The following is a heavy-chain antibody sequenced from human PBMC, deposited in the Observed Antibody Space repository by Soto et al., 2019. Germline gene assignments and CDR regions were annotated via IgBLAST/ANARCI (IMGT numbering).Heavy chain of an antibody. V-gene: IGHV1-46*03. Sequence: ASVKVSCKASGDTFTDYYIHWVRQAPGQGLEWMGIINPSVDSTGYAQKFQDRITMTRDTSTSTVYMELSSLRSEDTAVYYCVREGLEIYYHDFDYWGPGTLVTVSS. J-gene: IGHJ4*02. D-gene: IGHD1-26*01. CDR1: GDTFTDYY. CDR2: INPSVDST. CDR3: VREGLEIYYHDFDY.